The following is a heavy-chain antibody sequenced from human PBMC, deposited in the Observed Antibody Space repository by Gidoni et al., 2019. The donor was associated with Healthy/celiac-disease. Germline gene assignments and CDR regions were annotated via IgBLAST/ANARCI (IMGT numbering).Heavy chain of an antibody. CDR1: GGSFSGYY. CDR3: ARGYYSGSSLDY. Sequence: QVQLQQCGAGLLKPPETPALTCAVYGGSFSGYYWRWLRQPPGKGLEWIGEINHSGSTNYNPSLKSRVTISVDTSKNQFSLKLSSVTAADTAVYYCARGYYSGSSLDYWGQGTLVTVSS. V-gene: IGHV4-34*01. CDR2: INHSGST. J-gene: IGHJ4*02. D-gene: IGHD1-26*01.